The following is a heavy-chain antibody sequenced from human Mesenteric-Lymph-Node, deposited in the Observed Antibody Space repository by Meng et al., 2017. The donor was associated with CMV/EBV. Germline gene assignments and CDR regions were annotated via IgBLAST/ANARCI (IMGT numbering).Heavy chain of an antibody. J-gene: IGHJ4*02. Sequence: GESLKISCAASGFTLTSSWMHWVRQAPGRGLVWVSLVNGDGSNTNYADSVKGRFTISRANSENTLYLQMNSLRPEDTAVYYCARGGRFSSDGLDYWGQGILVTVSS. D-gene: IGHD6-19*01. CDR2: VNGDGSNT. V-gene: IGHV3-74*01. CDR3: ARGGRFSSDGLDY. CDR1: GFTLTSSW.